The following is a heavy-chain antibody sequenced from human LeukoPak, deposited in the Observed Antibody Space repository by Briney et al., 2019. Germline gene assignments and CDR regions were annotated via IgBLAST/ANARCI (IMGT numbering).Heavy chain of an antibody. CDR3: AKEHYGSGSYVWFDP. V-gene: IGHV3-21*04. CDR1: GFSFSGFT. J-gene: IGHJ5*02. D-gene: IGHD3-10*01. Sequence: GGSLSLSCAASGFSFSGFTMSWVRQPPGKGLEWVSYMDSTSTYIFYADSVQGRFALSRDNAKNSLILQMNSLRAEDTAVYYCAKEHYGSGSYVWFDPWRQGTLVTVSS. CDR2: MDSTSTYI.